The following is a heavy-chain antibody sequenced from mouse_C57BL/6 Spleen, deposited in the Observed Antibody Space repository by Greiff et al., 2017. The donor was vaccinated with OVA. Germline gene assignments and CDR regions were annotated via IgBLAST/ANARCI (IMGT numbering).Heavy chain of an antibody. CDR2: ISGGGGNT. D-gene: IGHD1-1*01. J-gene: IGHJ2*01. CDR3: ARQRYYGSSYLLDY. V-gene: IGHV5-9*01. CDR1: GFTFSSYT. Sequence: EVMLVESGGGLVKPGGSLKLSCAASGFTFSSYTMSWVRQTPEKRLEWVATISGGGGNTYYPDSVKGRFTISRDNAKNTLYLQMSSLRSEDTALYYCARQRYYGSSYLLDYWGQGTTLTVSS.